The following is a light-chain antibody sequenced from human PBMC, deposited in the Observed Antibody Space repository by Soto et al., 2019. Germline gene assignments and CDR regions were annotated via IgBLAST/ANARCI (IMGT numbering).Light chain of an antibody. Sequence: QSALTQPASVSGSPGQSITISCTGTSSDVCGYNYVSWYQQHPGKAPKLMIFEVSNRPSGVSNRFSGSNSGNTASLTISALQPEDEADYYCSSYTSSSTLVFGTGTKLTVL. V-gene: IGLV2-14*01. CDR3: SSYTSSSTLV. J-gene: IGLJ1*01. CDR1: SSDVCGYNY. CDR2: EVS.